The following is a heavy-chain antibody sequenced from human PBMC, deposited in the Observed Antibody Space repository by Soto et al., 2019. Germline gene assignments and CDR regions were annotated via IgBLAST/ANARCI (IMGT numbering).Heavy chain of an antibody. D-gene: IGHD2-15*01. CDR1: GGSISSSGYY. J-gene: IGHJ4*02. Sequence: SETLSLTCTVSGGSISSSGYYWSWIRQPPGKGLEWIGEINHSGSTNYNPSLKSRVTISVDTSKNQFSLKLSSVTAADTAVYYCARFRTVGYCSGGSCYHFDYWGQGTLVTVSS. CDR3: ARFRTVGYCSGGSCYHFDY. CDR2: INHSGST. V-gene: IGHV4-39*07.